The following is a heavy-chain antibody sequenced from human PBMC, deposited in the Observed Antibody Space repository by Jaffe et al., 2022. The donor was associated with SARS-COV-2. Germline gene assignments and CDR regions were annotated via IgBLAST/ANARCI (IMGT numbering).Heavy chain of an antibody. Sequence: EAQLVESGGALVQPGGSLRLSCSASGFSFETLSMNWVRQAPGKGLEWVSYISSISTTTYYADSVRGRFTTSRDNAKKSLYLQMDSLRAEDTGVYYCATMTMISVGRDFDYWGQGTLVTVSS. D-gene: IGHD3-22*01. CDR3: ATMTMISVGRDFDY. CDR1: GFSFETLS. V-gene: IGHV3-48*01. CDR2: ISSISTTT. J-gene: IGHJ4*02.